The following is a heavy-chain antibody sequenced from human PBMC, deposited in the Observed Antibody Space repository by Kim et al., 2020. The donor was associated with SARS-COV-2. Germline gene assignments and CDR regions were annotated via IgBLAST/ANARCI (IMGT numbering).Heavy chain of an antibody. D-gene: IGHD6-13*01. CDR1: GFTFSSYA. Sequence: GGSLRLSCAASGFTFSSYAMHWVRQAPGKGLEWVAVISYDGSNKYYADSVKGRFTISRDNSKNTLYLQMNSLRAEDTAVYYCATGYSSSWYGAPGYFQHWGQGTLVTVSS. V-gene: IGHV3-30*04. CDR3: ATGYSSSWYGAPGYFQH. CDR2: ISYDGSNK. J-gene: IGHJ1*01.